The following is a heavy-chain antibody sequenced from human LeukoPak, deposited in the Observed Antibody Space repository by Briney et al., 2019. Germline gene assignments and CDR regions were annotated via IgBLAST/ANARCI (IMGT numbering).Heavy chain of an antibody. V-gene: IGHV1-58*02. CDR3: ARDASPPGIAAAGWDFDY. Sequence: ASVKVSCKASGFTFTSSAMQWVRQARGQRLEWIGWIVVGSGNTNYAQKFQGRVTITADESTSTAYMELSSLRSEDTAVYYCARDASPPGIAAAGWDFDYWGQGTLVTVSS. CDR2: IVVGSGNT. D-gene: IGHD6-13*01. J-gene: IGHJ4*02. CDR1: GFTFTSSA.